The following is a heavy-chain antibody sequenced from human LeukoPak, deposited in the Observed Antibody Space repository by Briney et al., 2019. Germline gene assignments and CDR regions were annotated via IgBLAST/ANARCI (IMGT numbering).Heavy chain of an antibody. J-gene: IGHJ2*01. V-gene: IGHV4-34*01. D-gene: IGHD4-23*01. CDR2: INHSGST. CDR1: GGSFSGYY. CDR3: ARVSYGGNSLVFDL. Sequence: SETLSLTCAVYGGSFSGYYWSWIRQPPGKGLEWIGEINHSGSTNYNPSLKSRVTISVDRSKNQFSLKLSSVTAADTAVYYCARVSYGGNSLVFDLWGRGTLVTVSS.